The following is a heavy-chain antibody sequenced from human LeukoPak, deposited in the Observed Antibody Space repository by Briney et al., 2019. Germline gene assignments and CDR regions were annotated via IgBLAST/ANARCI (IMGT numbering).Heavy chain of an antibody. J-gene: IGHJ4*02. V-gene: IGHV1-58*02. CDR3: AAPGYYDNSGYSI. CDR2: IVVGSGNT. CDR1: GFTFTSSA. Sequence: TSVKVSCKASGFTFTSSAMQWVRQARGQRLEWIGWIVVGSGNTNYAQKFQERVTITRDMSTSTAYMELSSLRSEDTAVYYCAAPGYYDNSGYSIWGQGTLVTVSS. D-gene: IGHD3-22*01.